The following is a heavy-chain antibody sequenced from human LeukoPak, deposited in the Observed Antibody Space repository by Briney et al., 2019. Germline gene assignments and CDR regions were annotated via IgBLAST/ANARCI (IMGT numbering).Heavy chain of an antibody. D-gene: IGHD7-27*01. CDR1: GFTVSSNY. V-gene: IGHV3-21*01. Sequence: PRGSLRLSCAPSGFTVSSNYMSSVSQAPRNGLEWVSSISTSSSYIYYADSLKGRFTISRDNAKNSLYLQMNSLRAEDTAVYYCASLGYWGQGTLVTVSA. J-gene: IGHJ4*02. CDR2: ISTSSSYI. CDR3: ASLGY.